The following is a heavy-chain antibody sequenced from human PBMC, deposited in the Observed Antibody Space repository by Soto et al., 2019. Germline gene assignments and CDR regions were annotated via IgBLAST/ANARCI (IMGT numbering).Heavy chain of an antibody. CDR3: ARRRFLEGTYYYYYYGMDV. V-gene: IGHV1-18*01. J-gene: IGHJ6*02. Sequence: ASVKVSCKASGYTFTSYGISWVRQAPGQGLEWMGWISAYNGNTNYAQKLQGRVTMTTDTSTSTAYMELRSLRSDDTAVYYCARRRFLEGTYYYYYYGMDVWGQGTTVTVSS. CDR1: GYTFTSYG. D-gene: IGHD3-3*01. CDR2: ISAYNGNT.